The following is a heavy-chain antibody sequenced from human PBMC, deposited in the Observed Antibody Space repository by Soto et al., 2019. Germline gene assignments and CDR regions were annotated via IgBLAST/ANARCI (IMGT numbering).Heavy chain of an antibody. CDR1: GFTFSSYG. CDR2: IWYDGSNK. Sequence: QVQLVESGGGVVQPGRSLRLSCAASGFTFSSYGMHWVRQAPGKGLEWVAVIWYDGSNKYYADSVKGRFTISRDNSKNPLYLQMNSLRAEDTAVYYCARAGVVTVYYYYGMDVWGQGTTVTVSS. J-gene: IGHJ6*02. V-gene: IGHV3-33*01. CDR3: ARAGVVTVYYYYGMDV. D-gene: IGHD2-15*01.